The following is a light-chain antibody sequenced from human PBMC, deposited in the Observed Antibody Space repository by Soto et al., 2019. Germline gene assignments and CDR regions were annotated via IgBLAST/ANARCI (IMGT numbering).Light chain of an antibody. V-gene: IGLV6-57*02. CDR1: GGSIASHY. CDR2: EDT. CDR3: CSYAGTYT. Sequence: NFMLTQPHSVSESPGKTVTISCTGSGGSIASHYVQWYQQRPGSAPTTVIYEDTQRPSGVPDRFSGSIDSSSNSASLTISGLQTEDEADYHCCSYAGTYTLGGGTKLTVL. J-gene: IGLJ2*01.